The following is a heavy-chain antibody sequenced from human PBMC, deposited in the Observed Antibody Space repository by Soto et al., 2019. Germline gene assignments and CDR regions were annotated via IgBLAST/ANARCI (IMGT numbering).Heavy chain of an antibody. CDR3: ARRVADELSFSFDI. J-gene: IGHJ3*02. CDR2: ISSVGSTI. V-gene: IGHV3-11*01. Sequence: QVQLVESGGGLVKPGGSLRLSCAASGFPFSDYYMSWIRQAPGKGLDGVSYISSVGSTIYYADSVKGRFTISRDNAKNSLYLQMNSLRAEDTAVYYCARRVADELSFSFDIWGQGTMVTVSS. D-gene: IGHD1-26*01. CDR1: GFPFSDYY.